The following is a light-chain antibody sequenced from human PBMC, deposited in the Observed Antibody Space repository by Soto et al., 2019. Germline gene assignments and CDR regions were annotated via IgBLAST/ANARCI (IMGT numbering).Light chain of an antibody. CDR2: DAS. J-gene: IGKJ1*01. CDR3: QQYESYSPT. CDR1: QSISGW. Sequence: DIQLTQSPTNLSASVEDRVTNTCRASQSISGWLAWYQQKPVKAPKLLIYDASSLESGVPSRFSGSGSETEFTLTIISLQPDDFATYFCQQYESYSPTLGQGTKVDIK. V-gene: IGKV1-5*01.